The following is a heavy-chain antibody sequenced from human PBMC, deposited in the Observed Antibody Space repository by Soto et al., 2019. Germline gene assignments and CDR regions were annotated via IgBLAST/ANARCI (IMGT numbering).Heavy chain of an antibody. J-gene: IGHJ3*02. CDR2: ISSSSSTI. CDR1: GFTFSSYS. CDR3: AREGYCSRTSGSLDAFDI. Sequence: EVQLVESGGGLVQPGGSLRLSCAASGFTFSSYSMNWVRQAPGKGLEWVSYISSSSSTIYYADSVKGRFTISRDNAKNSLYLQMNSLRAEDTAVYDCAREGYCSRTSGSLDAFDIWGQGTMVTVSS. D-gene: IGHD2-2*01. V-gene: IGHV3-48*01.